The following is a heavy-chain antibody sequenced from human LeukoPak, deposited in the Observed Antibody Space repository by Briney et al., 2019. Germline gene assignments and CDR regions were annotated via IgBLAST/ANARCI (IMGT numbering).Heavy chain of an antibody. D-gene: IGHD5-12*01. CDR3: AINGGGDSGYGNFDY. CDR2: IKQDGRDI. J-gene: IGHJ4*02. Sequence: GGSLRLSCAASGFTFSSYWMSWVRQVPGKGLEWVANIKQDGRDIYYLDSVKGRFTISRDNAKNSLYLQMNSLRTEDTAFYYCAINGGGDSGYGNFDYWGQGTLVTVSS. V-gene: IGHV3-7*03. CDR1: GFTFSSYW.